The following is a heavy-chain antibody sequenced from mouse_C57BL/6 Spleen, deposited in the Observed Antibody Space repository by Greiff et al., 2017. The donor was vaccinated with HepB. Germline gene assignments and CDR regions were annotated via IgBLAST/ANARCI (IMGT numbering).Heavy chain of an antibody. CDR3: ARKGDYYGSSYGYFDV. Sequence: VMLVESGPELVKPGASVKLSCKASGYTFTSYDINWVKQRPGQGLEWIGWIYPRDGSTKYNEKFKGKATLTVDTSSSTAYMELHSLTSEDSAVYFCARKGDYYGSSYGYFDVWGTGTTVTVSS. V-gene: IGHV1-85*01. CDR1: GYTFTSYD. CDR2: IYPRDGST. J-gene: IGHJ1*03. D-gene: IGHD1-1*01.